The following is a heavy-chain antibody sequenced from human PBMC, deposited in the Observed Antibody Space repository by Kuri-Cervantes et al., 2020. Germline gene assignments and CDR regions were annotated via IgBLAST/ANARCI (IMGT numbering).Heavy chain of an antibody. CDR3: ARLGTMITFGGVIT. V-gene: IGHV4-61*01. J-gene: IGHJ4*02. D-gene: IGHD3-16*02. Sequence: SETLSLTCTVSGGSVSSGSYYWSWIRQPPGKGLEWIGYIYYSGGTNYNPSLKSRVTISVDTSKNQFSLKLSSVTAADTAVYYCARLGTMITFGGVITWGQGTLVTVSS. CDR2: IYYSGGT. CDR1: GGSVSSGSYY.